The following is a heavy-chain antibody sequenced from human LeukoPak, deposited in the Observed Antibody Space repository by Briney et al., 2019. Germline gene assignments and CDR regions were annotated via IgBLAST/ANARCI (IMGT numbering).Heavy chain of an antibody. CDR3: ASGAALVTRDWFDT. CDR2: IYYSWST. V-gene: IGHV4-59*01. J-gene: IGHJ5*02. CDR1: GGSISSYY. Sequence: SETLSLTCSVSGGSISSYYWSWIRQSPAKEREGIGYIYYSWSTNYNPSLNSRVTISIDTSMKQFFLKLASVSAPGTPVYYCASGAALVTRDWFDTWGQGTLVTVSS. D-gene: IGHD4-23*01.